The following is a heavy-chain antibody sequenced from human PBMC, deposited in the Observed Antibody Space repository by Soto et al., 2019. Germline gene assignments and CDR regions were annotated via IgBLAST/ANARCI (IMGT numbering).Heavy chain of an antibody. J-gene: IGHJ4*02. Sequence: PGRSLRLSCATSGFTFSRCDMNWVRQAPGKGLEWVSFLSSSASYMYYADSVKGRFTISRDNSKKSLYLQMNSLRADDTAVYYCARECVDTVTSITIPFDYWGQGALVTVSS. CDR3: ARECVDTVTSITIPFDY. V-gene: IGHV3-21*01. CDR1: GFTFSRCD. D-gene: IGHD5-12*01. CDR2: LSSSASYM.